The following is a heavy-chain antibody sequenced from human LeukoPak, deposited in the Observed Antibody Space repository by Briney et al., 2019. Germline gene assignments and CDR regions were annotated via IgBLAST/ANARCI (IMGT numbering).Heavy chain of an antibody. V-gene: IGHV4-59*12. CDR3: ARGLVRDGYNLHYFDY. J-gene: IGHJ4*02. Sequence: SETLSLTCTVSGASISGYFWSWIRQPPGKGLEWIGYISSSGNTNYNPSLKSRVTISVDTSKNRFSLKLSSVTAADTAVYYCARGLVRDGYNLHYFDYWGQGTLVTVSS. D-gene: IGHD5-24*01. CDR2: ISSSGNT. CDR1: GASISGYF.